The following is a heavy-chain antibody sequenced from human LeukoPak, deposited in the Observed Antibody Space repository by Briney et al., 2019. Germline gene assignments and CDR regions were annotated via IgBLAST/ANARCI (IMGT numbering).Heavy chain of an antibody. Sequence: QPGGSLRLSCAASGFTFSSYAMSWVRQAPGKGLEWVSAISGSGGSTYYADSVKGRFTISRGNSKNTLYLQMNSLRAEDTAVYYCAKEYYDFWSGYYTVFDYWGQGTLVTVSS. CDR3: AKEYYDFWSGYYTVFDY. J-gene: IGHJ4*02. CDR1: GFTFSSYA. CDR2: ISGSGGST. V-gene: IGHV3-23*01. D-gene: IGHD3-3*01.